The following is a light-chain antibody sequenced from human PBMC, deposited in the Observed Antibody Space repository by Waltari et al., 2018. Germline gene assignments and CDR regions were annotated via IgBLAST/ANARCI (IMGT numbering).Light chain of an antibody. CDR3: ASFTSSRFVA. V-gene: IGLV2-14*01. J-gene: IGLJ2*01. Sequence: QSALTQPASVSGSPGQTITISCAGTDSDIGGYNYVSWYQQCPDKAPNVLIYDVSNRPSGVSNRVSGSKSGNTASLTISVLQAEDEGDYYCASFTSSRFVAFGGGTKVTVL. CDR2: DVS. CDR1: DSDIGGYNY.